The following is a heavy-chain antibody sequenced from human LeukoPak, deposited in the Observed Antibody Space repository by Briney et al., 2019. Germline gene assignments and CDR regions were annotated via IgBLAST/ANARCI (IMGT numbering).Heavy chain of an antibody. CDR2: IYSGGSP. CDR3: ARVVDHDYRDYYLDY. CDR1: EFSVGSNY. Sequence: GGSLRLSCAASEFSVGSNYMTWVRQAPGKGLEWVSLIYSGGSPYYADSVKGRFTISRDNSKNTLYLQMNSLRAEDTAVYYCARVVDHDYRDYYLDYWGQGTLVTVSS. J-gene: IGHJ4*02. D-gene: IGHD4-17*01. V-gene: IGHV3-53*01.